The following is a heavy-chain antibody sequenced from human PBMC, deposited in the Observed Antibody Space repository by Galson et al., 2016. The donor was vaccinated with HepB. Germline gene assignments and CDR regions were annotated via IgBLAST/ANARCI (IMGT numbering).Heavy chain of an antibody. D-gene: IGHD6-19*01. CDR1: GFTVSSNY. V-gene: IGHV3-53*01. Sequence: SLRLSCAASGFTVSSNYMTWVRQAPGKGLEWVSVIYSGGSTYYADSVKGRFIISRDNSKNTLYLQMNSLRAEDTAVYHCARGQAVARYYGMDVWGQGTKVTVSS. J-gene: IGHJ6*02. CDR2: IYSGGST. CDR3: ARGQAVARYYGMDV.